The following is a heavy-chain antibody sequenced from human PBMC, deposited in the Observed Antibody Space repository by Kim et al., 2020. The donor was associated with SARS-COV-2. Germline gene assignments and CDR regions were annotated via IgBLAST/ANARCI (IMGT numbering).Heavy chain of an antibody. J-gene: IGHJ6*02. CDR3: ARERSSGWYPGDGMDV. Sequence: SETLSLTCTVSGGSISSYYWSWIRQPPGKGLEWIGYIYYSGSTNYNPSLKSRVTISVDTSKNQFSLKLSSVTAADTAVYYCARERSSGWYPGDGMDVWGQGTTVTVSS. V-gene: IGHV4-59*13. CDR2: IYYSGST. D-gene: IGHD6-19*01. CDR1: GGSISSYY.